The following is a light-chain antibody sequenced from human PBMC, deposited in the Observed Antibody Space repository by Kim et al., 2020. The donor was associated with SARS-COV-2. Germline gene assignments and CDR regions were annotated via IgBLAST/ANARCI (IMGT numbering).Light chain of an antibody. CDR3: QQTYNTPFT. V-gene: IGKV1-39*01. J-gene: IGKJ4*01. Sequence: AYVGDRVTIPCRASQSMSSYLNWHQQKPGTAPKLLIYAASSLQSGVPSRFSGSGSGTDFTLTISSLQPEDFATDYCQQTYNTPFTFGGGTKVDIK. CDR1: QSMSSY. CDR2: AAS.